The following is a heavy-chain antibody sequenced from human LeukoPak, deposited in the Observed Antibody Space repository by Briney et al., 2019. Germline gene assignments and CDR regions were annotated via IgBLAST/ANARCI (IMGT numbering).Heavy chain of an antibody. J-gene: IGHJ4*02. V-gene: IGHV3-48*01. D-gene: IGHD5-18*01. CDR3: AREGIWGYSYVHFDY. Sequence: PGGSLRLSCAASGFTFSSYSMNWVRQAPGKGLEWVSYISSSSSTIYYADSVKGRFTISRDNAKNSLYLQMNSLRAEDTAVYYCAREGIWGYSYVHFDYWGQGTLVTVSS. CDR1: GFTFSSYS. CDR2: ISSSSSTI.